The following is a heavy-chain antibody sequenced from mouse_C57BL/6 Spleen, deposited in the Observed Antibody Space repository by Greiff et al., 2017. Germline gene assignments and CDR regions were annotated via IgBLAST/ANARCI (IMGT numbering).Heavy chain of an antibody. CDR1: VYTFPSYW. CDR2: IDPSSSYT. D-gene: IGHD1-1*01. Sequence: VPLQQSGAELAKPRASVKLSCKASVYTFPSYWMHWAKQSPGQGLEWIGYIDPSSSYTTYNQKFKGKATLTADTSSSTAYMQLSSLTYEDSAVYYCARDYCGSYYYSMEYWGEGTTVTVSS. V-gene: IGHV1-7*01. CDR3: ARDYCGSYYYSMEY. J-gene: IGHJ4*01.